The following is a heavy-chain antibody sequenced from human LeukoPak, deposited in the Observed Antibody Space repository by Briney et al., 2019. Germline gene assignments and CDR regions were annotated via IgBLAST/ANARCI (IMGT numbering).Heavy chain of an antibody. CDR3: ARGQLYCTNGVCYRYYFDY. CDR1: GYTFISYA. CDR2: INTDTGNP. J-gene: IGHJ4*02. D-gene: IGHD2-8*01. V-gene: IGHV7-4-1*02. Sequence: ASVKVSCKASGYTFISYAMNWVRQAPRQGLEWMGWINTDTGNPTYAQGFAGRFVFSLDTSVSTAYLQISSLKAEDTAVYYCARGQLYCTNGVCYRYYFDYWGQGTLVTVSS.